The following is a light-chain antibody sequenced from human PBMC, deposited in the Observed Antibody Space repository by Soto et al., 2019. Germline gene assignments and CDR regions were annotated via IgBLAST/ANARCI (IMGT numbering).Light chain of an antibody. CDR3: SSYTSSSTLDVV. J-gene: IGLJ2*01. Sequence: QAVVTQPASVSGSPGQSITISCTGTSSDVDGYNYVSWYQQHPGKAPKLMIYDVINRPSGVSNRFSGSKSGNTASLTISGLQAEDEADYYCSSYTSSSTLDVVFGGGTKLTVL. CDR1: SSDVDGYNY. V-gene: IGLV2-14*01. CDR2: DVI.